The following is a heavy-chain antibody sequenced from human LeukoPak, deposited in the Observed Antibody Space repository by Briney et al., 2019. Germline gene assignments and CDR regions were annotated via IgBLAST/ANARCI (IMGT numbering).Heavy chain of an antibody. CDR2: INHSGST. Sequence: SETLSLTCAVYGGSFSGYYWSWIRQPPGKGLEWIGEINHSGSTNYNPSLKSRVTISVDTSKNQFSLKLSSVTAADTAVYYCARGQAVTSFDYWGQATLVTVSS. D-gene: IGHD4-17*01. CDR1: GGSFSGYY. CDR3: ARGQAVTSFDY. J-gene: IGHJ4*02. V-gene: IGHV4-34*01.